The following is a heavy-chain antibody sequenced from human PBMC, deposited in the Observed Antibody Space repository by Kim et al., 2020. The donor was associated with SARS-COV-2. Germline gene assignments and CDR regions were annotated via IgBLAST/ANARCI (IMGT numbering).Heavy chain of an antibody. CDR3: ARESKYSGSGSPVDY. J-gene: IGHJ4*02. V-gene: IGHV4-31*02. Sequence: PSRQGRVTISGDTSKNQFSLKRSSVTAADTAVYYCARESKYSGSGSPVDYWGQGTLVTVSS. D-gene: IGHD3-10*01.